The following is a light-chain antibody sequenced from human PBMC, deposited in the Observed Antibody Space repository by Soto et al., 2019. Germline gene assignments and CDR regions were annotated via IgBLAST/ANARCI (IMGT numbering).Light chain of an antibody. CDR3: AAWDDSLSAVV. CDR2: RNN. Sequence: QSVLTQPPSASVTPGQRVTISCSGSSSNIGSNYVYWYQQLPGTAPKLLIYRNNQRPSGVPDRFSGSKSGTSASLAISGLRSEDEADYYCAAWDDSLSAVVFGGGTKPPS. J-gene: IGLJ2*01. V-gene: IGLV1-47*01. CDR1: SSNIGSNY.